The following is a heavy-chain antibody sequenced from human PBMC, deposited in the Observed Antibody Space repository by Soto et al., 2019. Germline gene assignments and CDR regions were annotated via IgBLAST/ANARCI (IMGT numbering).Heavy chain of an antibody. Sequence: GGSLRLSCAVSGFTFSAYWMHWVRQVPGKGLTWVSRISDDGSTATYADSIKGRFVISRDNAKNSLYLEMNTLRVDDSGLYYCARGPRVSSTGTGAHWGRGTLVTVSS. CDR2: ISDDGSTA. J-gene: IGHJ4*02. D-gene: IGHD1-1*01. CDR1: GFTFSAYW. V-gene: IGHV3-74*01. CDR3: ARGPRVSSTGTGAH.